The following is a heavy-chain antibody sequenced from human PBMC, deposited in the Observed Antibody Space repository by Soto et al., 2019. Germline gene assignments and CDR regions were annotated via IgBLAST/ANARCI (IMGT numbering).Heavy chain of an antibody. D-gene: IGHD2-21*02. CDR1: GGSISSYY. V-gene: IGHV4-59*01. J-gene: IGHJ5*02. CDR2: IYYSGST. CDR3: ARDLGPLTAMGRFDP. Sequence: SETLSLTCAVSGGSISSYYWSWIRQPPGKGLEWIGYIYYSGSTNYNPSLKSRVTISVDTSKNQFSLKLSSVTAADTAVYYCARDLGPLTAMGRFDPWGQGTLVTVSS.